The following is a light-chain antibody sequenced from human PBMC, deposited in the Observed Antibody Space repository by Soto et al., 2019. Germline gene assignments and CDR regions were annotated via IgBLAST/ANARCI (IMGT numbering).Light chain of an antibody. V-gene: IGKV3-15*01. CDR1: QSVRSN. CDR2: GAS. CDR3: QQYNTWPLIT. Sequence: EIVMTQSPATLSVSPGEGATLSCRASQSVRSNLDWYQQKPGQAPRLLIFGASTRATGIPDRFSGSGSGTDFTLTISSLQSEDFAVYYCQQYNTWPLITFGPGTRLEIK. J-gene: IGKJ5*01.